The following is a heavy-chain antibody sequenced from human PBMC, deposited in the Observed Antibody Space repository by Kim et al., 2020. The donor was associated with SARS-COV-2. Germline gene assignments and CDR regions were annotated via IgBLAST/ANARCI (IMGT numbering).Heavy chain of an antibody. Sequence: GSLRLSCAASGFTFSSYGMHWVRQAPGKGLEWVAVISYDGSNKYYADSVKGRFTISRDNSKNTLYLQMNSLRAEDTAVYYCAKEGTGAYGSGTVDYWGQ. D-gene: IGHD3-10*01. V-gene: IGHV3-30*18. CDR1: GFTFSSYG. CDR3: AKEGTGAYGSGTVDY. CDR2: ISYDGSNK. J-gene: IGHJ4*02.